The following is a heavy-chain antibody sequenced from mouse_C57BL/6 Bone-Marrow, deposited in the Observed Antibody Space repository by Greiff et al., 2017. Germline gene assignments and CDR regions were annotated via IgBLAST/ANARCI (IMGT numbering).Heavy chain of an antibody. CDR1: GYTFTSYG. D-gene: IGHD1-1*01. CDR3: ARLYYYGRDWYFDV. V-gene: IGHV1-81*01. J-gene: IGHJ1*03. CDR2: IYPRSGNT. Sequence: QEQLKESGAELARPGASVKLSCKASGYTFTSYGISWVKQRTGQGLEWIGEIYPRSGNTYYNEKFKGKATLTADKSSSTAYMELRSLTSEDSAVYFCARLYYYGRDWYFDVWGTGTTVTVSS.